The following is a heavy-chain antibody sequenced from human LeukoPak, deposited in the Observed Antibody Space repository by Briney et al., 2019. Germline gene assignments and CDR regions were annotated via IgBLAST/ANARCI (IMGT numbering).Heavy chain of an antibody. V-gene: IGHV3-7*03. Sequence: GGSLRLSCAVSGFTFSGYWMTWVRQAPGKGLEWVAKIKEDGSEKYYVDSVRDRFTVSRDNVKNSLFLQMNSLRVEDTATYYCARLHSAVYYGDAFDIWGQGTMVTVSS. D-gene: IGHD3-16*01. J-gene: IGHJ3*02. CDR3: ARLHSAVYYGDAFDI. CDR2: IKEDGSEK. CDR1: GFTFSGYW.